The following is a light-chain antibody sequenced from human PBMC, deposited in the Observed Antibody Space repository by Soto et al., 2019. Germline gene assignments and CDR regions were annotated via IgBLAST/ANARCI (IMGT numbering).Light chain of an antibody. Sequence: QSVLTQPPSASGTPGQRVTFSCSGSSSNIGINTVNWYRQLPGTAPQLLISDNHRRPSGVPDRFSGSKSGTSASLAISGLQSEDDATYFCAAWDVSLKGFVFGTGTKVTVL. CDR3: AAWDVSLKGFV. J-gene: IGLJ1*01. CDR1: SSNIGINT. CDR2: DNH. V-gene: IGLV1-44*01.